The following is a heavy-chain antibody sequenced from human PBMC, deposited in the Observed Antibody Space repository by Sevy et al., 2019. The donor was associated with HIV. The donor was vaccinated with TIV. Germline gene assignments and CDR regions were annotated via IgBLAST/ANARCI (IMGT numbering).Heavy chain of an antibody. CDR3: ARDRIVVMVYGANYYGMDV. D-gene: IGHD2-8*01. Sequence: GGSLRLSCAASGFTFSSYAMHWVRQAPGKGLEWVAVISYDGSNKYYADSVKGRFTISRDNSKNTLYLQMNSLRAEDTAVYYCARDRIVVMVYGANYYGMDVWGQGTTVTVSS. CDR1: GFTFSSYA. J-gene: IGHJ6*02. CDR2: ISYDGSNK. V-gene: IGHV3-30-3*01.